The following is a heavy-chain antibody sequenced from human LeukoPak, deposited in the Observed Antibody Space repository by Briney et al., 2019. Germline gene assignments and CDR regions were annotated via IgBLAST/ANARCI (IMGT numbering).Heavy chain of an antibody. Sequence: ASVKVSCKASGYTFTGYFMHWVRQTPGQGLEWMGWINPNGGGTNYAQNFQGRVTMTRDTSISTAYMELGRLRSDDTAFYYCARVLGYSSSWMDYWGQGTLVTVSS. D-gene: IGHD6-13*01. CDR3: ARVLGYSSSWMDY. CDR2: INPNGGGT. V-gene: IGHV1-2*02. J-gene: IGHJ4*02. CDR1: GYTFTGYF.